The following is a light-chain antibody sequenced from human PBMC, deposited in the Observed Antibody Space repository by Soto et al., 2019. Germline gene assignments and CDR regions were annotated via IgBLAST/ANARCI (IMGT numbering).Light chain of an antibody. Sequence: DIQMTQSQTSLSASVGDRVTITCRAYQDIRNFVAWYQQKPGKAPKLRIYAASTLQSGVPSRVSGSGSGTDFTLTINSLQPEVVATYSCQNYSSVPVFGPGTKVEIK. CDR3: QNYSSVPV. J-gene: IGKJ3*01. V-gene: IGKV1-27*01. CDR2: AAS. CDR1: QDIRNF.